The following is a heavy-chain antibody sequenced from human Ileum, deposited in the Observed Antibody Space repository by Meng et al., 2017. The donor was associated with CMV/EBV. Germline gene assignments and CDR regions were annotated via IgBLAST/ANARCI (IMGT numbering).Heavy chain of an antibody. V-gene: IGHV1-2*02. J-gene: IGHJ6*02. D-gene: IGHD2-2*01. CDR3: ARGSPSCSSTGCSYYYYYHGMDV. Sequence: ASVKVSCKASGYTFTGYYMHWVRQAPGQGLEWMGWINPNSGGTNYAQKSQGRVTMTRDTSISTAYMELSRLRSDDTAAYYCARGSPSCSSTGCSYYYYYHGMDVWGQGTTVTVSS. CDR2: INPNSGGT. CDR1: GYTFTGYY.